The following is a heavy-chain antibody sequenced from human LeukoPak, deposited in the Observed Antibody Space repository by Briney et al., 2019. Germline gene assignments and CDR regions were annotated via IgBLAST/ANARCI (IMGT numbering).Heavy chain of an antibody. D-gene: IGHD2-15*01. Sequence: PSETLSLTCTVSGYSISSGYYWGWIRQPPGKGLEWIGSIYHSGSTYYNPSLKSRVTISVDTSKNQFSLKLSSVTAADTAVYYCASSGGGSSFDYWGQGTLVTVSS. V-gene: IGHV4-38-2*02. CDR1: GYSISSGYY. J-gene: IGHJ4*02. CDR2: IYHSGST. CDR3: ASSGGGSSFDY.